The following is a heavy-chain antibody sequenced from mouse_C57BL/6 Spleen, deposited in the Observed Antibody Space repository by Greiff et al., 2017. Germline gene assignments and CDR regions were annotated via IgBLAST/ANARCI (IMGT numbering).Heavy chain of an antibody. CDR3: ARGGTSYDGFFFWFAY. CDR2: ISYDGSN. Sequence: EVQRVESGPGLVKPSQSLSLTCSVTGYSITSGYYWNWIRQSPGKKLEWMGYISYDGSNNYNPHLKNRISITRSTSKNQFILKLNSVTTEDTATSYCARGGTSYDGFFFWFAYGGQGTLVTVSA. J-gene: IGHJ3*01. CDR1: GYSITSGYY. D-gene: IGHD2-3*01. V-gene: IGHV3-6*01.